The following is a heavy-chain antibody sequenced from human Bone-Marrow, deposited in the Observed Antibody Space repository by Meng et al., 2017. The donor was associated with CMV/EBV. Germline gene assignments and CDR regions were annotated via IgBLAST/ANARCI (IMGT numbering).Heavy chain of an antibody. J-gene: IGHJ6*02. CDR3: ARGYCSSTSCYWGVYYYYYYGMDV. D-gene: IGHD2-2*01. Sequence: GESLKISCAASGFTFSSYSMNWVRQAPGKGLEWVSSISSSSSYIYYADSVKGRFTISRDNAKNSLYLQMNSLRAEDTAVYYCARGYCSSTSCYWGVYYYYYYGMDVWGQGTTVTFSS. CDR1: GFTFSSYS. V-gene: IGHV3-21*01. CDR2: ISSSSSYI.